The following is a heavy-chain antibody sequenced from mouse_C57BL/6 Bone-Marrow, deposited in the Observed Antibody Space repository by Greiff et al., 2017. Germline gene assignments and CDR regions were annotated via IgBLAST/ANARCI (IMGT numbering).Heavy chain of an antibody. D-gene: IGHD1-1*01. J-gene: IGHJ3*01. CDR2: IYPRSGNT. CDR1: GYTFTSYG. Sequence: QVQLQQPGAELARPGASVKLSCKASGYTFTSYGISWVKQRTGQGLEWIGEIYPRSGNTYYNEKFKGKATLTAEKSSSTAYMELRSLTSEDSAVYFCAKAGYYGSLWFAYWGQGTLVTVSA. CDR3: AKAGYYGSLWFAY. V-gene: IGHV1-81*01.